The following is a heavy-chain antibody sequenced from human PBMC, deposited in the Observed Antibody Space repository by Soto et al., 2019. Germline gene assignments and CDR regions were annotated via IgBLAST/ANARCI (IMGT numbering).Heavy chain of an antibody. Sequence: PGGSLRLSCAASGFTCSSYDMSWVRQAPGKGLEWVSTILVDGRTFYVDSVKGRFTISRDNSKNTVYLQMNSLTAGDTALCYCAKATATGGGAFDICGQGTMVTV. CDR1: GFTCSSYD. CDR3: AKATATGGGAFDI. D-gene: IGHD2-8*02. V-gene: IGHV3-23*01. J-gene: IGHJ3*02. CDR2: ILVDGRT.